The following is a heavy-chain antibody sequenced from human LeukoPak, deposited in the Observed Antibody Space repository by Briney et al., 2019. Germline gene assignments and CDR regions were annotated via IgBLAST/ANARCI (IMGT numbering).Heavy chain of an antibody. CDR2: LSGSGDNT. CDR1: GFTFNNYA. Sequence: PGGSLRLSCAASGFTFNNYAMAWVRQAPGKGLEWVSALSGSGDNTFYADSVKGRFSISRDNSKNTLYLQMNSLRAEDTAVYYCAKDPPTYGSGIQGYYYMDVWGKGTTVTISS. V-gene: IGHV3-23*01. D-gene: IGHD3-10*01. J-gene: IGHJ6*03. CDR3: AKDPPTYGSGIQGYYYMDV.